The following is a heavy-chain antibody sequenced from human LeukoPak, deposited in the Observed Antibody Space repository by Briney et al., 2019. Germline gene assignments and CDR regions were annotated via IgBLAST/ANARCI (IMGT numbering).Heavy chain of an antibody. CDR3: GRLMGGYDSYFYGMDV. D-gene: IGHD5-12*01. J-gene: IGHJ6*02. V-gene: IGHV3-30*03. Sequence: GGSLRLSCAASGFTFSSFGMHWVRQAPGKGLECVAVISYDGSNKYYADSVKGRFTISGDNSQTTLYLQMNSLRLEDTAVYYCGRLMGGYDSYFYGMDVWGQGTTVTVSS. CDR2: ISYDGSNK. CDR1: GFTFSSFG.